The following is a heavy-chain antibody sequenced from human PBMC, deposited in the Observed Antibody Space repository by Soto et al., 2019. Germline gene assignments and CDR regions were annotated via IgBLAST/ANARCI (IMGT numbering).Heavy chain of an antibody. CDR1: GGSFSGYY. D-gene: IGHD5-18*01. Sequence: KPSETLSLTCAVYGGSFSGYYWSWIRQPPGKGLEWIGEINHSGSTNYNPSLKSRVTISVDTSKNQFSMTLSSVTAADTAVYYCARGGGDSYGGYYYYGMAVWGQGTTVTVSS. J-gene: IGHJ6*02. CDR3: ARGGGDSYGGYYYYGMAV. V-gene: IGHV4-34*01. CDR2: INHSGST.